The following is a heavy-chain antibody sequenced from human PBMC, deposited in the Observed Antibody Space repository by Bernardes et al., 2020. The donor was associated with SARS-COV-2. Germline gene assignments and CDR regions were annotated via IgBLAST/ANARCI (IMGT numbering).Heavy chain of an antibody. J-gene: IGHJ4*02. V-gene: IGHV3-30*02. CDR3: VKEEFAYKWNYDY. CDR1: GFAFSRCG. Sequence: GGSLRLSCAASGFAFSRCGMHWVRQAPGKGLEWVAVIWYDGSDEKYADSVKGRFTISRDTSINTLYLQMNSLRPEDTAVYYCVKEEFAYKWNYDYWGQGTLVTVSS. CDR2: IWYDGSDE. D-gene: IGHD1-20*01.